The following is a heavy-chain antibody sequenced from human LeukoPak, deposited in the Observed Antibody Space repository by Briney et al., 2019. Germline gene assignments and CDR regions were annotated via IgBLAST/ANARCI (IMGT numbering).Heavy chain of an antibody. J-gene: IGHJ4*02. V-gene: IGHV1-2*02. CDR3: ARVLGSSGYFLH. Sequence: ASVKVSCKASGYTFTGYYMHWVRQAPGQGLEWMGWINPNSGGTNYAQKFQGRVTMTRDTSISTAYMELSRLRSDDTAVYYCARVLGSSGYFLHWGQGTLVTVSS. CDR2: INPNSGGT. D-gene: IGHD3-22*01. CDR1: GYTFTGYY.